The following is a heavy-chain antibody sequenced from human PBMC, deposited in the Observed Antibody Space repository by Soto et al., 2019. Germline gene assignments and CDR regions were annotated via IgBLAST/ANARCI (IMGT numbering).Heavy chain of an antibody. CDR3: AKDLGYCSGGSCYSEVFDY. J-gene: IGHJ4*02. V-gene: IGHV3-23*01. D-gene: IGHD2-15*01. CDR2: ISGSGGST. CDR1: GFTFSSYA. Sequence: EVQLLESGGGLVQPGGSLRLSCAASGFTFSSYAMSWVRQAPGKGLEWVSAISGSGGSTYYADSVKGRFTISRDNSKNTLYLQMNSLRAEDTDVYYSAKDLGYCSGGSCYSEVFDYWGQGTLVTVSS.